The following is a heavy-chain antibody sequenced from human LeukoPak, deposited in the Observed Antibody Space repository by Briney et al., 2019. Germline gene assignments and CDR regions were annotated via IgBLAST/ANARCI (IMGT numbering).Heavy chain of an antibody. Sequence: PGGSLRLSCAASGFTFSSYGMHWVRQAPGKGLEWVAVISYDGSNKYYADSVKGRFTISRDNSKNTLYLQMNSLRAEDTAVYYCAKVSPYSSGWYYFDYWGQGTLVTVSS. CDR2: ISYDGSNK. CDR3: AKVSPYSSGWYYFDY. D-gene: IGHD6-19*01. V-gene: IGHV3-30*18. CDR1: GFTFSSYG. J-gene: IGHJ4*02.